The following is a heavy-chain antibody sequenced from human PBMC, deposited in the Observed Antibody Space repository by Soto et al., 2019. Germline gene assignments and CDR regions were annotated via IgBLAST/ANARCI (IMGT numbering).Heavy chain of an antibody. V-gene: IGHV3-33*06. Sequence: GGSLRLSCAASGFTFSSYGMHWVRQAPGKGLEWVAVIWYDGSNKYYADSVKGRFTISRDNSKNTLYLQMNSLRAEDTAVYYCAKVGPRYYYDSSPFDYWGQGTLVTVSS. D-gene: IGHD3-22*01. CDR3: AKVGPRYYYDSSPFDY. CDR2: IWYDGSNK. J-gene: IGHJ4*02. CDR1: GFTFSSYG.